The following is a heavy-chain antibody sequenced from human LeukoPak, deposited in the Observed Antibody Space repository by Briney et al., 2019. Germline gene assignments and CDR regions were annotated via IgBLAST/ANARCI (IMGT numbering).Heavy chain of an antibody. CDR3: ARHGYGSLSEVRY. CDR1: GGSISSSSYF. J-gene: IGHJ4*02. D-gene: IGHD6-6*01. Sequence: SETLSLTCTVSGGSISSSSYFWAWIRQPPGKGLEWIGSIYYSGSTYYNPSLKSRVTISVDTSKNQFSLKLSSVTAADTAVYYCARHGYGSLSEVRYWGQGTLVTVSS. V-gene: IGHV4-39*01. CDR2: IYYSGST.